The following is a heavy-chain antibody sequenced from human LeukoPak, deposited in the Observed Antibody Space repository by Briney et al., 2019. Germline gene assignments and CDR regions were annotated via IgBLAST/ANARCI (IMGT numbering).Heavy chain of an antibody. CDR2: IYYSGST. Sequence: SETLSLTCTVSGGSISSSSYYWGWIRQPPGKGLEWIGSIYYSGSTYYNPSLKSRVTISVDTSKNQFSLKLSSVTAADTAVYYCARHRFLEWLPEEYYFDYWGQGTLVTVSS. D-gene: IGHD3-3*01. J-gene: IGHJ4*02. CDR1: GGSISSSSYY. CDR3: ARHRFLEWLPEEYYFDY. V-gene: IGHV4-39*01.